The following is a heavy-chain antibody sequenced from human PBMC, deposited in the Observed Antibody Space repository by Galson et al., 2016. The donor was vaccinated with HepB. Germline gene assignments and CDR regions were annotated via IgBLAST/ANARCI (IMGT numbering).Heavy chain of an antibody. CDR3: AREGMLFYMDV. Sequence: SVKVSCKASGYTFTSYSINWVRQAPGQGLEWMGWINTNNGNTNYAQKVQGRVTTTTDTSTSTVYMELRNLRSDDTAVYYCAREGMLFYMDVWGQGTTVIVSS. J-gene: IGHJ6*02. V-gene: IGHV1-18*04. D-gene: IGHD2-8*01. CDR1: GYTFTSYS. CDR2: INTNNGNT.